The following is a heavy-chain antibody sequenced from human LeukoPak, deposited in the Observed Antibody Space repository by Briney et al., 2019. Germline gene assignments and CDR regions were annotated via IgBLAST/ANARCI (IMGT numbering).Heavy chain of an antibody. CDR2: INPNSGST. Sequence: GASVKVSCKASGYTFTGYYMHWVRQAPGQGLEWMGWINPNSGSTSYAQKFQGRVTMTRDTSTSTVYMELSSLRSEDTAVYYCAREGEGYSSGLVDYWGQGTLVTVSS. CDR1: GYTFTGYY. D-gene: IGHD6-19*01. V-gene: IGHV1-46*01. CDR3: AREGEGYSSGLVDY. J-gene: IGHJ4*02.